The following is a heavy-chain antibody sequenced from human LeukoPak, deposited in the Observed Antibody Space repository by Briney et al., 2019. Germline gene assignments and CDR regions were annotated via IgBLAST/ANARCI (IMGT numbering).Heavy chain of an antibody. Sequence: ASVKVSRKASGYTFTGYYMHWVRQAPGQGLEWMGWINPNSGGTNYAQKFQGRVTMTRDTSISTAYMELSRLRSDDTAAYYCARDAPFRQDFDYWGQGTLVTVSS. CDR2: INPNSGGT. CDR1: GYTFTGYY. CDR3: ARDAPFRQDFDY. V-gene: IGHV1-2*02. J-gene: IGHJ4*02.